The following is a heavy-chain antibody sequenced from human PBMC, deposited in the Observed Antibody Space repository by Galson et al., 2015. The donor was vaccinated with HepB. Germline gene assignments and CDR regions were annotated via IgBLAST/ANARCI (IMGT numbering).Heavy chain of an antibody. Sequence: SVKVSCKASGGTFSSYTISWVRQAPGQGLEWMGRIISILGIENYAQKFQGRVTITADKSTSTAYMELSSLRSEDTAVYYCARVRNGIAAAGTWEVAVAGTMRDYYGMDVWGQGTTVTVSS. CDR2: IISILGIE. J-gene: IGHJ6*02. CDR3: ARVRNGIAAAGTWEVAVAGTMRDYYGMDV. CDR1: GGTFSSYT. V-gene: IGHV1-69*02. D-gene: IGHD6-13*01.